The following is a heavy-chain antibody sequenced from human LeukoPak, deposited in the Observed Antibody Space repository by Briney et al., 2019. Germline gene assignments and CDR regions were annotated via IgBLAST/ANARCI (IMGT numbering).Heavy chain of an antibody. CDR2: MNPNSGNT. Sequence: ASVKVSCKASGYTFTSYDINWVRQATGQGLEWMGWMNPNSGNTGYAQKFQGRVTITRNTSISTAYMELSSLRSEDTAVYYCARRLAAAGTRDFDYWGQGTLVTVSS. J-gene: IGHJ4*02. D-gene: IGHD6-13*01. V-gene: IGHV1-8*03. CDR3: ARRLAAAGTRDFDY. CDR1: GYTFTSYD.